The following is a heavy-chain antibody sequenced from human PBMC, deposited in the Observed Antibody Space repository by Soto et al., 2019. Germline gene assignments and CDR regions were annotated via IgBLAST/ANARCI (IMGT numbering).Heavy chain of an antibody. Sequence: PGGSLRLSCAASGFTFSSYAMHWVRQAPGKGLEWVAVISYDGSNKYYADSVKGRFTISRDNSKNTLYLQMNSLRAEDTAVYYCARDFISSGYLFDYWGQGTLVTVSS. V-gene: IGHV3-30-3*01. CDR2: ISYDGSNK. CDR1: GFTFSSYA. J-gene: IGHJ4*02. D-gene: IGHD3-22*01. CDR3: ARDFISSGYLFDY.